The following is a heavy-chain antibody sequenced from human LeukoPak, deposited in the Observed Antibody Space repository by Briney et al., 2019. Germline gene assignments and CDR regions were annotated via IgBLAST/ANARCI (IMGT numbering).Heavy chain of an antibody. Sequence: KASETLSLTCTVSGGSISSYYWSWIRQPPGKGLEWIGYIYYSGSTNYNPSLKSRVTISVDTSKNQFSLKLSSVTAADTAVYYCARGPLYGSASYYFDYWGQGTLVTVSS. D-gene: IGHD3-10*01. J-gene: IGHJ4*02. V-gene: IGHV4-59*08. CDR3: ARGPLYGSASYYFDY. CDR2: IYYSGST. CDR1: GGSISSYY.